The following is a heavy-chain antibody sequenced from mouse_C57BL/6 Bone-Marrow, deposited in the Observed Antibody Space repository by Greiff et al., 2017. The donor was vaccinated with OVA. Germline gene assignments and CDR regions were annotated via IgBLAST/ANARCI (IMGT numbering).Heavy chain of an antibody. V-gene: IGHV5-17*01. Sequence: EVKLMESGGGLVKPGGSLKLSCAASGFTFSDYGMHWVRQAPEKGLEWVAYISSGSSTIYYADTVKGRFTISRDNAKNTLFLQMTSLRSEDTAMDYCASITTDFDYWGQGTTLTVSS. CDR1: GFTFSDYG. D-gene: IGHD1-1*01. CDR2: ISSGSSTI. CDR3: ASITTDFDY. J-gene: IGHJ2*01.